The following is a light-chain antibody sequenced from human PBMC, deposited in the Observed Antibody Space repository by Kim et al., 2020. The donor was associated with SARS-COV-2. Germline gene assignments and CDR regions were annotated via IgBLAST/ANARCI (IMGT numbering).Light chain of an antibody. V-gene: IGKV1-27*01. J-gene: IGKJ1*01. CDR1: QDISNY. CDR3: QKCDSAPWT. Sequence: DIQMTQSPSSLSASVGDRVTITCRASQDISNYLAWFQLKPGKAPKLLIYAASALQPGVPSRFSGSGSRTDFTLTVTSLQPEDVATYYCQKCDSAPWTFGQGTKVEIK. CDR2: AAS.